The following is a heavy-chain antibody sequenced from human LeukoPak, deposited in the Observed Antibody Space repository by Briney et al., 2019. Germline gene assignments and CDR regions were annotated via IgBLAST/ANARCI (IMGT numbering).Heavy chain of an antibody. D-gene: IGHD2-15*01. CDR1: GFTFSSYA. CDR2: ISGSGGST. CDR3: ASGDIVVVGADVDAFDI. J-gene: IGHJ3*02. V-gene: IGHV3-23*01. Sequence: PGGSLRLSCAASGFTFSSYAMNWVRQAPGKGLEWVSAISGSGGSTYYADSVKGRFTISRDNSKNTLYLQMNSLRAEDTAVYYCASGDIVVVGADVDAFDIWGQGTMVTVSS.